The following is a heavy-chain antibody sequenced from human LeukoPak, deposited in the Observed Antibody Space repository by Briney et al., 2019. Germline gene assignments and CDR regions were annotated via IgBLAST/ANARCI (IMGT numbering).Heavy chain of an antibody. CDR1: GYTFTGYF. CDR2: INPNSGDT. J-gene: IGHJ5*02. D-gene: IGHD6-13*01. V-gene: IGHV1-2*02. Sequence: ASVKVSCKASGYTFTGYFMHWVRQAPGQGLEWMGWINPNSGDTNCAQKFQGRVTMTRDTSISTAYMELSRLRSDDTAVYYCARQEIAAAAPAPWGQGTLVTVSS. CDR3: ARQEIAAAAPAP.